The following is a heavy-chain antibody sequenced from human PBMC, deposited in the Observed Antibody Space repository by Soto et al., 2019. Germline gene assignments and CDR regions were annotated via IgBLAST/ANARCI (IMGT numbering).Heavy chain of an antibody. Sequence: ASVKVSCKVSGYTLTELSMHWGRQAPGKGIEGMGGFDPEDGETIYAQKFQGRVTMTEDTSTDAAYMELSSLRSEDTAVYYCATATFLCFGELLSRRWAAAFDICGQGTMVTVSS. J-gene: IGHJ3*02. CDR1: GYTLTELS. CDR2: FDPEDGET. V-gene: IGHV1-24*01. CDR3: ATATFLCFGELLSRRWAAAFDI. D-gene: IGHD3-10*01.